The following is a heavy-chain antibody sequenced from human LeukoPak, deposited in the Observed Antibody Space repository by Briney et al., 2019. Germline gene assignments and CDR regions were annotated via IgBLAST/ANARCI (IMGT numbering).Heavy chain of an antibody. J-gene: IGHJ4*02. Sequence: GGSLRLSCAASGFTFSSYAMSWVRQAPGKGLEWVSAISGSGGSTYYADSVKGRFTISRDNSKNTLYLQMNSLRAEDTAVYYCAKDLNRITIFGVVSHYFDYWGQGTLVTVSS. D-gene: IGHD3-3*01. CDR1: GFTFSSYA. CDR3: AKDLNRITIFGVVSHYFDY. CDR2: ISGSGGST. V-gene: IGHV3-23*01.